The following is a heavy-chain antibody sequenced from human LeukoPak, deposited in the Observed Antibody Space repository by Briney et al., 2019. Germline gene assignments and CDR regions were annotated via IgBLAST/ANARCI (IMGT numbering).Heavy chain of an antibody. Sequence: PGGSLRLSCAASGFTFSAYGMHWARQAPGKGLEWVALISYDGSDKYYADSVKGRFTISRDNSKNTLYLQMNSLRAEDAAVYYCAKGSFAYSSSSPLDYWGQGTLVTVSS. CDR2: ISYDGSDK. D-gene: IGHD6-6*01. CDR3: AKGSFAYSSSSPLDY. CDR1: GFTFSAYG. J-gene: IGHJ4*02. V-gene: IGHV3-30*18.